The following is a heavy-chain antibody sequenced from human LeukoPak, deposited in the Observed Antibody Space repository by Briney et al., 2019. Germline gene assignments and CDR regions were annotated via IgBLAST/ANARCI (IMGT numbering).Heavy chain of an antibody. Sequence: PSENLSLNCAVYGGSFSGYYWSWIRQPPGKGLEWMGEINHSGSTNYNPSLKSRVTISVDTSKNQFSLKLSSVTAADTAVYYCARVNKWGYQLLYYFDYWGQGTLVTVSS. D-gene: IGHD2-2*01. CDR1: GGSFSGYY. J-gene: IGHJ4*02. CDR2: INHSGST. V-gene: IGHV4-34*01. CDR3: ARVNKWGYQLLYYFDY.